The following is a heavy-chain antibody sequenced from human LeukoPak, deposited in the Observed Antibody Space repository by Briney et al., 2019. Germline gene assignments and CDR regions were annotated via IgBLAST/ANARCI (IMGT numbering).Heavy chain of an antibody. D-gene: IGHD3-10*01. Sequence: SETLSLTCTVSGGSISSSSYYWGWIRQPPGKGLEWIGSIYYSGSTYYNPSLKSRVTISVATSKNPFSLKLSSVTAADTAVYYCARDSPYYYGWGGDESLDYWGQGTLVTVSS. CDR1: GGSISSSSYY. CDR2: IYYSGST. V-gene: IGHV4-39*07. J-gene: IGHJ4*02. CDR3: ARDSPYYYGWGGDESLDY.